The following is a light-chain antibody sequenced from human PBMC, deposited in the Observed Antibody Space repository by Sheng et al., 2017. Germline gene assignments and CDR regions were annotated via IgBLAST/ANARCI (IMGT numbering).Light chain of an antibody. Sequence: ETVMTQSPATLSVSPGERATLSCRASQSVSSYLAWYQQKPGQAPRLLIYDASNRATGIPARFSGSGSGTDFTLTINRLEPEDFAVYYCQQYANSPRTFGQGTKVEIK. CDR2: DAS. CDR1: QSVSSY. V-gene: IGKV3-11*01. J-gene: IGKJ1*01. CDR3: QQYANSPRT.